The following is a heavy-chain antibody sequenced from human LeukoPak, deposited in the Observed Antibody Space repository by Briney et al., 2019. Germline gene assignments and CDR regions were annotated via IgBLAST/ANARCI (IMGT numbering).Heavy chain of an antibody. Sequence: SETLSLTCTVSGGSISSYYWSWLRQPPGKGLEWIGYIYYSGSTNYNPSLKSRVTISVDTSKNQFSLKLSSVTAADTAVYYCARDDSSGYYLRGHWFDPWGQGTLVTVSS. CDR1: GGSISSYY. CDR3: ARDDSSGYYLRGHWFDP. V-gene: IGHV4-59*01. CDR2: IYYSGST. D-gene: IGHD3-22*01. J-gene: IGHJ5*02.